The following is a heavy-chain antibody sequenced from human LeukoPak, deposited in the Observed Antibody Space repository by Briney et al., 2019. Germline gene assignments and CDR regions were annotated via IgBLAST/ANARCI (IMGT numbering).Heavy chain of an antibody. J-gene: IGHJ4*02. Sequence: GGSLRLSCAASGFTFSSYWMNWVRQAPGKGLEWVANIKQDGSEKYYVDSVKGRFTISRDNAKNSLILQMNSLRVEDTSVYYCVSGMIEFDYWGQGTRVTVPS. CDR1: GFTFSSYW. CDR3: VSGMIEFDY. V-gene: IGHV3-7*01. D-gene: IGHD3-22*01. CDR2: IKQDGSEK.